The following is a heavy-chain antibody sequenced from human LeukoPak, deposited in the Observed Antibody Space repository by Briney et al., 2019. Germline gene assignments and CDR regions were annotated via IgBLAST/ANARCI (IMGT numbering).Heavy chain of an antibody. CDR3: EKDLRYYGSGSFNPRVYYYYGMDV. J-gene: IGHJ6*02. Sequence: GGSLRLSCAASGFTFSSYWMSWVRQAPGKGLEWVANIKQDGSEKYYVDSVKGRFTISRDNAKNSLYLQMNSLRAEDTAVYYCEKDLRYYGSGSFNPRVYYYYGMDVWGQGTTVTVSS. CDR1: GFTFSSYW. CDR2: IKQDGSEK. D-gene: IGHD3-10*01. V-gene: IGHV3-7*01.